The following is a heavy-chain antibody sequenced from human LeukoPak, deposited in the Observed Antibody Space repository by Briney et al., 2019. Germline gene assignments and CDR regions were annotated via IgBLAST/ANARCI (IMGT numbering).Heavy chain of an antibody. CDR1: GGSFSGYY. CDR3: ARGGDAHKGGNY. Sequence: PSETLSLTCAVYGGSFSGYYWSWLRQPPGKGLEWIGEIHPSGSTSYNPSLKSRVTISVDTSKNQLSLKLSSVTAADTAVYFCARGGDAHKGGNYWGQGTLVTVSS. V-gene: IGHV4-34*01. J-gene: IGHJ4*02. D-gene: IGHD5-24*01. CDR2: IHPSGST.